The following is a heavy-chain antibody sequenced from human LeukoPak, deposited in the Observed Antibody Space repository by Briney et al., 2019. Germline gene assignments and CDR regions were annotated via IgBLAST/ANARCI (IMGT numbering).Heavy chain of an antibody. J-gene: IGHJ6*02. Sequence: ASVKVSCKASGYTFTGYYMHWVRQAPGQGLEWMGWINPNSGGTNYAQKFQGRVTMTRDTSISTAYMELSRLRSDDTAVYYCARDNWNYYGMDVWGQGTTVTVSS. CDR1: GYTFTGYY. D-gene: IGHD1-20*01. CDR2: INPNSGGT. V-gene: IGHV1-2*02. CDR3: ARDNWNYYGMDV.